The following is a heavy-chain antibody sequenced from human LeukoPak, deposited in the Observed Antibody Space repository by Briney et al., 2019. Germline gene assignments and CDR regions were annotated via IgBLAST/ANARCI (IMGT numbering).Heavy chain of an antibody. V-gene: IGHV3-11*04. Sequence: PGGSLRLSCAASGFTFTDYYMSWIRQAPGKGLEWLSYISSSGSTIYYADSVKGRFTISRDNAKNSLYLQMNSLRAEDTAVYYCARRTFDSLLDYWGQGTLVTVSS. J-gene: IGHJ4*02. CDR3: ARRTFDSLLDY. CDR1: GFTFTDYY. D-gene: IGHD3-9*01. CDR2: ISSSGSTI.